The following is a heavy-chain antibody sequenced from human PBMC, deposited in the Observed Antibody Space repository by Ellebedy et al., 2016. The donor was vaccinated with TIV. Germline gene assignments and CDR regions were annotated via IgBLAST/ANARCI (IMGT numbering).Heavy chain of an antibody. CDR3: ARVESRWELRAGVY. CDR1: GYTFTSYG. CDR2: ISAYNGNT. Sequence: ASVKVSXXASGYTFTSYGISWVRQAPGQGLEWMGWISAYNGNTNYAQKLQGRVTMTTDTSTSTAYMELRSLRSDDTAVYYCARVESRWELRAGVYWGQGTLVTVSS. D-gene: IGHD1-26*01. J-gene: IGHJ4*02. V-gene: IGHV1-18*04.